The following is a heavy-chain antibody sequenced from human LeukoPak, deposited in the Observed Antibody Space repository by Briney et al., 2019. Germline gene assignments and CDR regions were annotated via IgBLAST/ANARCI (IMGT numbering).Heavy chain of an antibody. D-gene: IGHD3-22*01. CDR3: AKTALGYYYDSSGTSLDY. V-gene: IGHV3-23*01. Sequence: GGSLRLSCAASGFTFSSYAMSWARQAPGKGLEWVSAISGSGGSTYYADSVKGRFTISRDNSKNTLYLQMNSLRAEDTAVYYCAKTALGYYYDSSGTSLDYWGQGTLVTVSS. CDR2: ISGSGGST. J-gene: IGHJ4*02. CDR1: GFTFSSYA.